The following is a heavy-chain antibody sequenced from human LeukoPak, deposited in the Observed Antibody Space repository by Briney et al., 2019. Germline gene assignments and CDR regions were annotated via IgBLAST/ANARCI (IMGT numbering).Heavy chain of an antibody. CDR2: IYSDGSST. CDR3: ARDRYFFDY. V-gene: IGHV3-74*01. J-gene: IGHJ4*02. Sequence: GRSLRLSSAASGFTFSSYWMHSVRQAPRKGLVWVSRIYSDGSSTSYADSVKGRFTISRDNAKNTLYLQMNSLRAEDTAVYYCARDRYFFDYWGQGTLVTVSS. CDR1: GFTFSSYW.